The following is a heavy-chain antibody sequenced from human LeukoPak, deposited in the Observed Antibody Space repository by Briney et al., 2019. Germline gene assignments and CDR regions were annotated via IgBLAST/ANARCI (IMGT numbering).Heavy chain of an antibody. CDR3: ARARVVVPAAIPEGFDP. V-gene: IGHV3-7*01. J-gene: IGHJ5*02. CDR1: GFTFSSYS. CDR2: IKQDGSEE. D-gene: IGHD2-2*02. Sequence: GGSLRLSCAASGFTFSSYSMNWVRQAPGKGLEWVANIKQDGSEEYYVDSVKGRFTISRDNAKNSLYLQMNSLRAEDTAVYYCARARVVVPAAIPEGFDPWGQGTLVTVSS.